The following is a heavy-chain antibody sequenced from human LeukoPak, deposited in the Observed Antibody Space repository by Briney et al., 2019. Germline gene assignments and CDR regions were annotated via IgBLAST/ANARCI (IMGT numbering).Heavy chain of an antibody. V-gene: IGHV3-66*01. D-gene: IGHD3-22*01. Sequence: PGGSLRLSCAASGFIVTTNYMSWVRQAPGKGLEWVSTIHSGGSTYYADSVKDRFTISRDNSKNTVNLQMNSLRAEDTAVYYCARGDSSGYLGMDVWGQGTTVTVSS. CDR2: IHSGGST. J-gene: IGHJ6*02. CDR1: GFIVTTNY. CDR3: ARGDSSGYLGMDV.